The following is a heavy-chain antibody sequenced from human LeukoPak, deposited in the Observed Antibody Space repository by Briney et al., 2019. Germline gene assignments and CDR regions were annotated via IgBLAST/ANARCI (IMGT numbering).Heavy chain of an antibody. V-gene: IGHV4-59*01. D-gene: IGHD3-3*01. Sequence: SETLSLTCTVSGGSISSYYWSWIRQPPGKGLEWIGSIYHSGSTYYNPSLKSRVTISVDTSKNQFSLKLSSVTAADTAVYYCARDSRLRFFDYWGQGTLVTVSS. CDR2: IYHSGST. CDR3: ARDSRLRFFDY. CDR1: GGSISSYY. J-gene: IGHJ4*02.